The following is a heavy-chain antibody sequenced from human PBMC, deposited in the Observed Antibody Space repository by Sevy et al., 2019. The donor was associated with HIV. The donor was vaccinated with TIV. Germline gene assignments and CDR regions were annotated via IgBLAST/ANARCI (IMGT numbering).Heavy chain of an antibody. V-gene: IGHV4-34*01. D-gene: IGHD2-2*01. CDR2: INHSGST. CDR1: GGSFSGYY. J-gene: IGHJ3*02. Sequence: SETLSLTCAVYGGSFSGYYWSWIRQPPGKGLEWIGEINHSGSTNYNPSLKSRVTISVDTSKNQFSLKLSSVTAADTAVYYCARHCSSTSCSHXFDXWGQRTMVTVSS. CDR3: ARHCSSTSCSHXFDX.